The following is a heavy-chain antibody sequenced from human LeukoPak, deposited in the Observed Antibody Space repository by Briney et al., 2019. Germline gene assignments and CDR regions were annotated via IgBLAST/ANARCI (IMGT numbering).Heavy chain of an antibody. CDR2: ISGGGRTT. CDR3: AKLSGGDCYSSCYYDMDV. Sequence: GGSLRLSCAASGFTFSSYAMSWVRQAPGKGLEWVSSISGGGRTTYYANSVKGRFTISRDNSKNTLYLQMNTLRAEDTAVYYCAKLSGGDCYSSCYYDMDVWGQGTTVTVSS. J-gene: IGHJ6*02. CDR1: GFTFSSYA. V-gene: IGHV3-23*01. D-gene: IGHD2-21*02.